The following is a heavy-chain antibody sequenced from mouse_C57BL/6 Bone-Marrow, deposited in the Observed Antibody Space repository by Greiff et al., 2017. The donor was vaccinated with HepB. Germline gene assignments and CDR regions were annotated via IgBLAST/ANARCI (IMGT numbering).Heavy chain of an antibody. D-gene: IGHD1-1*01. J-gene: IGHJ4*01. CDR2: IWSDGST. Sequence: VNVVESGPGLVAPSQSLSITCTVSGFSLTSYGVHWVRQPPGKGLEWLVVIWSDGSTTYNSALKSRLSISKDNSRSKVFLKMNSLQTDDTAMYYCARHYYGSSYGYAMDYWGQGTSVTVSS. V-gene: IGHV2-6-1*01. CDR3: ARHYYGSSYGYAMDY. CDR1: GFSLTSYG.